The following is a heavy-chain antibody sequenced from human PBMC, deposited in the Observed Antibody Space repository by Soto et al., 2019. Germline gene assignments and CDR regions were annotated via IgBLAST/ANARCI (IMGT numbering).Heavy chain of an antibody. CDR2: IYPANSLT. J-gene: IGHJ5*02. CDR3: ESRMYYSPEFDT. D-gene: IGHD3-10*01. V-gene: IGHV5-51*01. CDR1: GYSFTNYW. Sequence: LGESLKISCEASGYSFTNYWIGWVRQMPGKGLEWMGIIYPANSLTQYSPSFQGQVTISADKSINTVYLQWSSLKASDTAIYYCESRMYYSPEFDTWGQGTLVTVSS.